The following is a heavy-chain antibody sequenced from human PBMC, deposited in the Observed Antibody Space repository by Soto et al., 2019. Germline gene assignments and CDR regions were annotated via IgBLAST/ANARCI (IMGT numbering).Heavy chain of an antibody. D-gene: IGHD5-18*01. V-gene: IGHV1-18*01. CDR3: VRENVLSYVDTAMVDYFDY. CDR1: GYTFNTYS. CDR2: ISGYNGDT. Sequence: QVQLVQSGAEVKKPGASVKVSCKASGYTFNTYSISWVRQAPGQGLEWMGWISGYNGDTHYAQRFQGRVTMTTDTSTSTAYMELRSLRSDDTAMYYCVRENVLSYVDTAMVDYFDYWGQGTLVTVSS. J-gene: IGHJ4*02.